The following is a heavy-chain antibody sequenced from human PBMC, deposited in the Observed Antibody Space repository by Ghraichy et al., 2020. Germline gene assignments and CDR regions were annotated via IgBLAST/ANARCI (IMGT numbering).Heavy chain of an antibody. CDR1: GFTFSSYA. J-gene: IGHJ4*02. D-gene: IGHD3-16*02. V-gene: IGHV3-23*01. Sequence: GGSLRLSCAASGFTFSSYAMSWVRQAPGKGLEWVSAISGSGGSTYYADSVKGRFTISRDNSKNTLYLQMNSLRDEDTAVYYGAKAILDYDYVWGSYRAFDYWGQGTLVTVSS. CDR2: ISGSGGST. CDR3: AKAILDYDYVWGSYRAFDY.